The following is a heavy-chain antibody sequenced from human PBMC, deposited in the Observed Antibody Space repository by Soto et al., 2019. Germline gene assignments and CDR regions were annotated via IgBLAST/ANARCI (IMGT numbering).Heavy chain of an antibody. CDR3: ARESKYDTSGYPPWFAP. J-gene: IGHJ5*02. V-gene: IGHV4-31*03. Sequence: QVQLQESGPGLVKPSQTLSLTCTVSVASISSGGYYWSWIRQHPGEGLEWIGYIYYSGSTSYNPSLKSRVTTSVATSKTQFSLKLSSVTDADTAVYYCARESKYDTSGYPPWFAPWGQGTLVTVSS. CDR2: IYYSGST. D-gene: IGHD3-22*01. CDR1: VASISSGGYY.